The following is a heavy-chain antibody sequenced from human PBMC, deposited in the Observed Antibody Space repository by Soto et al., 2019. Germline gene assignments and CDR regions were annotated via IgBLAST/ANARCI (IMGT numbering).Heavy chain of an antibody. Sequence: QVQLVQSGAEVRKPGASVKVSCEASGYTFTSHDIYWVRQATGQGLEWMGWMNPNTGNSGYAQKFQGRVTMPSDTSISTAHMELSSLRSEDTAVYYCARRAETNGWNGFGADKYYFDFWGQGTLVTVSS. CDR1: GYTFTSHD. D-gene: IGHD1-1*01. J-gene: IGHJ4*02. V-gene: IGHV1-8*01. CDR3: ARRAETNGWNGFGADKYYFDF. CDR2: MNPNTGNS.